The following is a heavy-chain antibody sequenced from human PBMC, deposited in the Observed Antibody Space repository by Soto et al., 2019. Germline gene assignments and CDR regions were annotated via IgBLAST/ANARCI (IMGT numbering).Heavy chain of an antibody. CDR3: TRHLSGDSSYYYYGMDV. V-gene: IGHV3-73*01. CDR1: GFTFSASA. J-gene: IGHJ6*02. Sequence: GGSLRLSCAASGFTFSASAMHWVRQASGKGLEWLGRIRSTANSYATTYAAAVKGRLTISRDDSKNTAYLKMNSLKTEDTAVYYCTRHLSGDSSYYYYGMDVWGQGTTVTVSS. CDR2: IRSTANSYAT. D-gene: IGHD4-17*01.